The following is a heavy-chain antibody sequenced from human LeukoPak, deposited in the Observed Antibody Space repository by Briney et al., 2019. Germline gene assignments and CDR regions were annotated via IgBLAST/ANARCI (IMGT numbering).Heavy chain of an antibody. CDR2: ISASGGGT. CDR1: GFTFSSYA. Sequence: GGSLRLSCAASGFTFSSYAMSWVRQAPGKGLEWVSAISASGGGTFYADTVKGRFTISRDNSKNTLYLQMNSLRAEDTAVYYCAKGGDTAMFIGDYWGQGTLVTVSS. CDR3: AKGGDTAMFIGDY. V-gene: IGHV3-23*01. J-gene: IGHJ4*02. D-gene: IGHD5-18*01.